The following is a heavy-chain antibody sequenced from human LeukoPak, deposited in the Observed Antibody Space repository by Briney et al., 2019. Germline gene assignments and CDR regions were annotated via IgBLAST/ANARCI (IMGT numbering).Heavy chain of an antibody. Sequence: SVKVSCKASGYTFTSYDFNWVRQAPGQGLEWMGGIIPIFGTANYAQKFQGRVTITADESTSTAYMELSSLRSEDTAVYYCARDSGRIVGAKYYLDYWGQGTLVTVSS. CDR3: ARDSGRIVGAKYYLDY. D-gene: IGHD1-26*01. CDR1: GYTFTSYD. V-gene: IGHV1-69*13. J-gene: IGHJ4*02. CDR2: IIPIFGTA.